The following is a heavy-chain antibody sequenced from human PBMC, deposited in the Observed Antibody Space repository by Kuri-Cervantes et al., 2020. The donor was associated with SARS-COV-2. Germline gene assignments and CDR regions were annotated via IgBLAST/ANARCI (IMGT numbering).Heavy chain of an antibody. CDR1: GGSISSYY. CDR3: ASGYSSGPYDY. CDR2: IYYSGRT. Sequence: GSLRLSCTVSGGSISSYYWSWIRQPPGKGLEWSGYIYYSGRTNYNPSLKSRVTISVDTSKNQFSLKLSSVTAADTAVYYCASGYSSGPYDYWGQGTLVTVSS. J-gene: IGHJ4*02. V-gene: IGHV4-59*12. D-gene: IGHD6-19*01.